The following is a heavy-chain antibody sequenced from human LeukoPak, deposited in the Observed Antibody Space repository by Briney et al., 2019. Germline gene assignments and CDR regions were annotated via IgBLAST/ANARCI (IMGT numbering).Heavy chain of an antibody. CDR3: AKDISLLRVVPAAIDY. V-gene: IGHV3-30*02. J-gene: IGHJ4*02. Sequence: GGSLRLSCAASGFTFSSYGMHWVRQAPGKGLEWVAFIRYDGSTKYYADSVKGRFTISRDNSKNTLYLQMNSLRAEDTAVYYCAKDISLLRVVPAAIDYWGQGTLVTVSS. CDR1: GFTFSSYG. CDR2: IRYDGSTK. D-gene: IGHD2-2*01.